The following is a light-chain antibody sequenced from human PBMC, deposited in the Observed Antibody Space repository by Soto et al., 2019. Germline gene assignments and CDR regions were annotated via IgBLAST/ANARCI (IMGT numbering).Light chain of an antibody. CDR3: QQRSNWPLT. Sequence: EIVLTQSPATLSLSPGEGATLSCRSSLSVDIYLAWYQQKPGKAPRLLIYDASNWDRGIPARFSGSGSKTDFTLTISSLEPEDFAVYYCQQRSNWPLTFGGGTNLEIK. V-gene: IGKV3-11*01. CDR2: DAS. CDR1: LSVDIY. J-gene: IGKJ4*01.